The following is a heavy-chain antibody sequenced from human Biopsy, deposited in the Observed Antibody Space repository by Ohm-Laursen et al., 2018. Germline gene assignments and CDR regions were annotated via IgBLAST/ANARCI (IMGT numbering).Heavy chain of an antibody. CDR1: GYTFPNFG. CDR3: ATSHYFESTGYAFDF. CDR2: ISPYNGNG. D-gene: IGHD3-22*01. Sequence: ASVKVSCKTSGYTFPNFGISWVRQAPGRGLEWMGWISPYNGNGDYEKNFHGRVTLTADTSTSTVYMELRSLRSGDTAVYYWATSHYFESTGYAFDFWGQGTMVSVSS. J-gene: IGHJ3*01. V-gene: IGHV1-18*01.